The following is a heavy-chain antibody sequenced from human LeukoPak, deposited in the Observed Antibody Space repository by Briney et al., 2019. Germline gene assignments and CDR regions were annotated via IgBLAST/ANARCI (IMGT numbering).Heavy chain of an antibody. D-gene: IGHD3-22*01. J-gene: IGHJ4*02. V-gene: IGHV3-48*01. CDR1: GCTFSSYS. CDR3: ARDLPYYYDSSGYYYPFDY. Sequence: GGSLRLSCAASGCTFSSYSMNWVRQAPGKGLEWVSYISSSSSTIYYADSVKGRFTISRDNAKNSLYLQMNSLRAEDTAVYYCARDLPYYYDSSGYYYPFDYWGQGTLVTVSS. CDR2: ISSSSSTI.